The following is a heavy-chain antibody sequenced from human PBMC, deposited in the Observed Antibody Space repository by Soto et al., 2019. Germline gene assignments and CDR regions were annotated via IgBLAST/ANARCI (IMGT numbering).Heavy chain of an antibody. CDR2: IFHGGST. Sequence: SETLSLTCGISGAPITWGDYSWNWIRQPPGKGLEWIGYIFHGGSTYYNPSLRSRVTISVDRSRTQFSLKMSSVTAADTAVYYCARGRVVVPAAVMFNCLDPWGQGALVTSPQ. CDR1: GAPITWGDYS. D-gene: IGHD2-2*01. J-gene: IGHJ5*02. V-gene: IGHV4-30-2*01. CDR3: ARGRVVVPAAVMFNCLDP.